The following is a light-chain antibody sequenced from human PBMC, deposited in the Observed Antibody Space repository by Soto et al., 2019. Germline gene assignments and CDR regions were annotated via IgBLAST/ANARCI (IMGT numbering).Light chain of an antibody. CDR1: TNDIGSYNY. Sequence: QSVLTQPASVSGSPGQSITLSCAGTTNDIGSYNYVSWFQQHPGKAPKLIIYEVTHRPSGISTRFSGSKSVNTASLTISGLQAEDEAVYYCSSYKFSTTLRVFGGGTKLTVL. J-gene: IGLJ3*02. CDR3: SSYKFSTTLRV. CDR2: EVT. V-gene: IGLV2-14*01.